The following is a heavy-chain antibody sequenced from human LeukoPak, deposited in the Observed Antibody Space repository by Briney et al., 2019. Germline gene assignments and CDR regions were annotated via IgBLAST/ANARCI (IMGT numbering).Heavy chain of an antibody. V-gene: IGHV1-24*01. D-gene: IGHD1-1*01. CDR3: ARVTTGKYRGDY. J-gene: IGHJ4*02. CDR2: FDPEDGET. CDR1: GYTLTELS. Sequence: ASVKVSCKVSGYTLTELSMHWARQAPGKGLEWRGGFDPEDGETIYAQKFQGRVTMTEDTSTATAYMELSSLRSEATAVYYWARVTTGKYRGDYWGQGTLVTVSS.